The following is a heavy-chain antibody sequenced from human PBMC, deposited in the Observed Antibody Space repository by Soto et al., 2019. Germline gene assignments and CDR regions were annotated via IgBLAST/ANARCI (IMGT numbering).Heavy chain of an antibody. D-gene: IGHD2-2*01. J-gene: IGHJ4*02. Sequence: EVQLVQSGGDLVQPGGSLRLSCVASGFTFSTYWMTWVRQAPGMGLEWVAGIKEDASEELYVDSVKGRFSVSRDNAKNSLYLKLNSLGAEDTAVYYCATAISSPFSNFDYWGQGSLVTVSS. CDR3: ATAISSPFSNFDY. V-gene: IGHV3-7*01. CDR1: GFTFSTYW. CDR2: IKEDASEE.